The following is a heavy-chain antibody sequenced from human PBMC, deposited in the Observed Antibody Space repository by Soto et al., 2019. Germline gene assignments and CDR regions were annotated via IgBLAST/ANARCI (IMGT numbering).Heavy chain of an antibody. CDR3: ARAAYYDFWSGYYTRENWFDP. CDR1: GYTFTGYY. V-gene: IGHV1-2*02. D-gene: IGHD3-3*01. CDR2: INPNSGGT. J-gene: IGHJ5*02. Sequence: ASVKVSCKASGYTFTGYYMHWLRQSPGQGLEWMGWINPNSGGTNYAQKFQGRVTMTRDTSISTAYMELSRLRSDDTAVYYCARAAYYDFWSGYYTRENWFDPWGQGTLVTVSS.